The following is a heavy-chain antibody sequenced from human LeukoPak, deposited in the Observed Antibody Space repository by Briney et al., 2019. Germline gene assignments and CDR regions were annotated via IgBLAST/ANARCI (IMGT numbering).Heavy chain of an antibody. CDR3: ARAGKSGWDSSSWYRGYYFDY. J-gene: IGHJ4*02. V-gene: IGHV3-48*03. Sequence: GGSLRLSCAASGFTFSSYEMNWVRQAPGKGLEWVSYISSSGSTIYYADPVKGRFTISRDSAKNSLYLQMNSLRAEDTAVYYCARAGKSGWDSSSWYRGYYFDYWGQGTLVTVSS. CDR2: ISSSGSTI. CDR1: GFTFSSYE. D-gene: IGHD6-13*01.